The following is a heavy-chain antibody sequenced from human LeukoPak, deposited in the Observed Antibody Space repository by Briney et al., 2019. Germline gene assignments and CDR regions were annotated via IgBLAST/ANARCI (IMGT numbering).Heavy chain of an antibody. V-gene: IGHV4-59*01. CDR2: IYYSGST. J-gene: IGHJ4*02. Sequence: SETLSLTCTVSGGSISSYYWSWIRQPPGKGLEWIGYIYYSGSTNYNPSLRSRVTISVDTSKNQFSLKLSSVTAADTAVYYCARDLGFGELLPNYWGQGTLVTVSS. D-gene: IGHD3-10*01. CDR1: GGSISSYY. CDR3: ARDLGFGELLPNY.